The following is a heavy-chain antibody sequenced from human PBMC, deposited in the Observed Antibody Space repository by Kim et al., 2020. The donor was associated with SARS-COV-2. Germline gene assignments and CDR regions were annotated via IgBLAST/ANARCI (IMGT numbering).Heavy chain of an antibody. CDR1: GFTFSSYS. Sequence: GGSLRLSCAASGFTFSSYSMNWVRQAPGKGLEWVSSISSSSSYIYYADSVKGRFTISRDNAKNSLYLQMNSLRAEDTAVYYCARDREQPVPNFDYWGQGTLVTVSS. J-gene: IGHJ4*02. V-gene: IGHV3-21*01. CDR2: ISSSSSYI. D-gene: IGHD6-6*01. CDR3: ARDREQPVPNFDY.